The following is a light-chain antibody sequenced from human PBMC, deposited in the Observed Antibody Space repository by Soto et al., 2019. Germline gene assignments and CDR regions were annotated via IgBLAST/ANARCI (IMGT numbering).Light chain of an antibody. CDR1: QSITDY. J-gene: IGKJ5*01. V-gene: IGKV1-39*01. Sequence: DIQMPQSPSSLSASVGDRVTITCRASQSITDYLNWYQQKPGKAPKLLIYAASSLQSGVQSRFSASGSGTDFTLTISRLQPEDFATYFCQQTYITPFTFGQGTRLEIK. CDR3: QQTYITPFT. CDR2: AAS.